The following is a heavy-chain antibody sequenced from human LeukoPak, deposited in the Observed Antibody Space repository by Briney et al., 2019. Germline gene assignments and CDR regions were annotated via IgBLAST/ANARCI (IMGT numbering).Heavy chain of an antibody. D-gene: IGHD2/OR15-2a*01. CDR2: IYYDGSP. J-gene: IGHJ1*01. Sequence: SETLSLTCTVSGASITSSGYYWGWIRQSPGKGLEWIGSIYYDGSPYYNPSLKSRVTISLDMSKNQSSLKVTSVTAADTAVYYCSRGTSMAAGAFWGQGIRSTGSS. CDR3: SRGTSMAAGAF. CDR1: GASITSSGYY. V-gene: IGHV4-39*07.